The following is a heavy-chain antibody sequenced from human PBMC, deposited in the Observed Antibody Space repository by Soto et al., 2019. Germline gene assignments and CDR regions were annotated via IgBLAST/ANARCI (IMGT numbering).Heavy chain of an antibody. Sequence: QITLKESGPTLVKPTQTLTLTCTFSGFSLSTSGVGVGWIRQPPGKAMEWLALIYWDDDKRYSPTLKSSLTITTETSKTQGVLTSTNMAPLDPTTNCLAHSRCIAAWINWFGPWGQGTPVTV. CDR2: IYWDDDK. J-gene: IGHJ5*02. D-gene: IGHD6-6*01. V-gene: IGHV2-5*02. CDR3: AHSRCIAAWINWFGP. CDR1: GFSLSTSGVG.